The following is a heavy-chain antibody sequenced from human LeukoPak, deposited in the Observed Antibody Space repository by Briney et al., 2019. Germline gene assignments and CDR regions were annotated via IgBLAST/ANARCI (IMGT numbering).Heavy chain of an antibody. Sequence: PSETLSLTCTVSGGSISGYFWSWIRQPPGKGLEWIGYISYAGSTYYNPSLKSRVTISVDSSKNQFSLKLSSVTAADTAVYYCARGLGKFDYWGLGTLVTVSS. J-gene: IGHJ4*02. CDR3: ARGLGKFDY. CDR1: GGSISGYF. D-gene: IGHD1-26*01. CDR2: ISYAGST. V-gene: IGHV4-59*01.